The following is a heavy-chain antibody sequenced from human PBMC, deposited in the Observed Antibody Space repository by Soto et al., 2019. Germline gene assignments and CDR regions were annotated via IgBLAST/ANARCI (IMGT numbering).Heavy chain of an antibody. V-gene: IGHV1-69*02. CDR2: IIPILGIA. Sequence: QVQLVQSGAEVKKPGSSVKVSCKASGGTFSSYTISWVRQAPGQGLEWMGRIIPILGIANYAQKFQGRVTITADKSTSTAYMELSSLRSEYTAVYYCARVVAAAGDCDYWGQGTLVTVSS. D-gene: IGHD6-13*01. CDR1: GGTFSSYT. J-gene: IGHJ4*02. CDR3: ARVVAAAGDCDY.